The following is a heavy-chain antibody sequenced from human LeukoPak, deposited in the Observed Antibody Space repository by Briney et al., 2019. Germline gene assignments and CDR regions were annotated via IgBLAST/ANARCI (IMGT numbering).Heavy chain of an antibody. CDR1: GPAFSSFV. Sequence: ASVEVSCKTYGPAFSSFVIAWVRQAPGQGLEWLGWISPYTGHTNYAPKFRGRVTMTTDTPTRTVYMDLRSLRSDDTAVYYCSRGQVDTTMIIGGWFDHWGQGTLVIVSS. V-gene: IGHV1-18*04. CDR3: SRGQVDTTMIIGGWFDH. D-gene: IGHD5-18*01. CDR2: ISPYTGHT. J-gene: IGHJ5*02.